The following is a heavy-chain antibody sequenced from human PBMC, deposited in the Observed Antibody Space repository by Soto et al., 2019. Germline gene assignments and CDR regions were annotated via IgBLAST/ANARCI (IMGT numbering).Heavy chain of an antibody. J-gene: IGHJ6*02. Sequence: ASVKVSCKASGYTFTSYDINWVRQAPGQGLEWMGWMNPNSGNTDYAQKFQGRVTMTRNTSISTAYMELSSLRSEDMAVYYCARWGSKLVFNGMDVWGQGTTVTVSS. CDR3: ARWGSKLVFNGMDV. V-gene: IGHV1-8*01. CDR1: GYTFTSYD. D-gene: IGHD6-13*01. CDR2: MNPNSGNT.